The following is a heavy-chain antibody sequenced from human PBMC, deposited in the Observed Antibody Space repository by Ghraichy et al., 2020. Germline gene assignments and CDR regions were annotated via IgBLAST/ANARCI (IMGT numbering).Heavy chain of an antibody. D-gene: IGHD1-1*01. V-gene: IGHV3-23*01. Sequence: GGSLRLSCAGSGFTIRSYSMSWVRQAPGKGLEWVSAISYRGGETFYADSVKGRFTISRDTSKNTLSLQMDSLRAEDTAVYFCAIVYKTDLDYWGQRTLVTVSS. CDR2: ISYRGGET. CDR1: GFTIRSYS. CDR3: AIVYKTDLDY. J-gene: IGHJ4*02.